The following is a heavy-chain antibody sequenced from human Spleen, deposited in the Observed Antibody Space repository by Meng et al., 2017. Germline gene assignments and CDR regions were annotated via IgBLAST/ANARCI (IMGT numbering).Heavy chain of an antibody. V-gene: IGHV4-39*07. CDR1: GGSISSSSYY. CDR3: ARGRGFSGAGY. D-gene: IGHD5-12*01. Sequence: GSLRLSCTVSGGSISSSSYYWGWIRQPPGKGLEWIGSIYYSGSTYYNPSLKSRVTISVDTSKNQFSLKLSSVTAADTAVYYCARGRGFSGAGYWGQGTQVTVSS. J-gene: IGHJ4*02. CDR2: IYYSGST.